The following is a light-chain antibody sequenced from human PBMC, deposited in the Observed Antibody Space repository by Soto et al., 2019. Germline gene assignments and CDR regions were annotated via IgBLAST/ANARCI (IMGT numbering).Light chain of an antibody. CDR2: GAS. CDR3: QHYDNTPPSIT. J-gene: IGKJ3*01. V-gene: IGKV3-20*01. Sequence: EIVLTQSPDTLSLSPGERATLSCRASQSVSSDYLVWYQQKPGQAPSLLIYGASRRATGIPDRFSGSGSGTDFILTISSLEPEDFAVYYCQHYDNTPPSITFGPGTKVDIK. CDR1: QSVSSDY.